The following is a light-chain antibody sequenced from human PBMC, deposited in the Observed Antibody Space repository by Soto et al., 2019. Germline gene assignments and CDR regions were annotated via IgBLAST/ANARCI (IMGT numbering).Light chain of an antibody. V-gene: IGKV1-27*01. J-gene: IGKJ1*01. CDR3: QRYNSVPRT. CDR1: QGISNY. Sequence: DIQMTQSPSSLSASLGDRVTFTCRASQGISNYLAWYQQKPGKVPRLLIYAASTLQSGVPSRFSGSGSGTDFTLTISSLQPEDVATYYCQRYNSVPRTFGQGTKVEIK. CDR2: AAS.